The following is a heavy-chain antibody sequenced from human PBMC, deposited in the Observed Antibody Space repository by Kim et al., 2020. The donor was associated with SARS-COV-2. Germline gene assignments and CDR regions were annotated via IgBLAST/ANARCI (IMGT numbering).Heavy chain of an antibody. V-gene: IGHV4-59*01. Sequence: NHHPYHKSRVTISVDTSKTHFCLKLSSVTAADTAVYYCARVRSSSWYFDYWGQGTLVTVSS. CDR3: ARVRSSSWYFDY. D-gene: IGHD6-13*01. J-gene: IGHJ4*02.